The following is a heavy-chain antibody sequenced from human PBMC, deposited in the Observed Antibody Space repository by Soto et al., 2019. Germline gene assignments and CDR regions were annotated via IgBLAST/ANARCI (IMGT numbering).Heavy chain of an antibody. V-gene: IGHV4-39*01. CDR1: GGSISSSSYY. J-gene: IGHJ5*02. D-gene: IGHD6-13*01. CDR3: ARHQSHSSSYVDP. CDR2: IYYSGST. Sequence: SETLSLTCTVSGGSISSSSYYWGWIRQPPGKGLEWIGSIYYSGSTYYNPSLKSRVTISVDTSKNQFSLKLSSVTAADTAVYYCARHQSHSSSYVDPWGQGALVTVS.